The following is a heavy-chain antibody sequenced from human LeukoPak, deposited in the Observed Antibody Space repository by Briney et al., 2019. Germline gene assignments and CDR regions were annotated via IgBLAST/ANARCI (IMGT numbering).Heavy chain of an antibody. D-gene: IGHD3-3*01. J-gene: IGHJ4*02. CDR3: ARPYDFWSGPDY. Sequence: SETLSLTCTVSGGSISGYYWSWIRQPPGKGLEWIGYVYFSGSINYNPSLKSRVTISVDTSKNQFSLKLNSVAAADTAVYYCARPYDFWSGPDYWGQGTLVTVSS. CDR1: GGSISGYY. CDR2: VYFSGSI. V-gene: IGHV4-59*08.